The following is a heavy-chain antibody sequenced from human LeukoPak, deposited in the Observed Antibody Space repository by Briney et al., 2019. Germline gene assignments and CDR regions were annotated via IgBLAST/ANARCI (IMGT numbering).Heavy chain of an antibody. Sequence: SETLSLTCTVSGYSISSGYYWGWIRQPPGKGLEWIGEINHSGSTNYNPSLKSRVTISVDTSKNQFSLKLSSVTAADTAVYYCARFRYSSGWSNFDYWGQGTLVTVSS. CDR1: GYSISSGYY. CDR3: ARFRYSSGWSNFDY. V-gene: IGHV4-38-2*02. J-gene: IGHJ4*02. D-gene: IGHD6-19*01. CDR2: INHSGST.